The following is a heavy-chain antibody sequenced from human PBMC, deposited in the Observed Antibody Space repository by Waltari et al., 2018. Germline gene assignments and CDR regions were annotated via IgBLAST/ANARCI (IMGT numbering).Heavy chain of an antibody. V-gene: IGHV4-34*01. Sequence: QVQLQQWGAGLLKPSETLSPTCAVHGESFSGFYYNWIRQTPGKGLEWIGEINHSGSTNYNPSLKSRVTISVDTSKNQFSLRLKSVTAADTAIYYCARSHIVVPGYFQYWGQGNLVTVSS. J-gene: IGHJ1*01. CDR3: ARSHIVVPGYFQY. CDR2: INHSGST. D-gene: IGHD2-21*01. CDR1: GESFSGFY.